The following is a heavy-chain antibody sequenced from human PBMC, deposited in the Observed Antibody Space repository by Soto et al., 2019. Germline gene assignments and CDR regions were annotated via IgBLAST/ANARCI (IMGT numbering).Heavy chain of an antibody. CDR2: INHRGSI. Sequence: QVQLQQWGAGLLKPSETLSLNCAVYGGSFSGYYWSWIRQPPGKGLEWIGEINHRGSINYNPSLKSRVTMPVGTSKNQFSLKLNCVSAADTAVFYGARGSRIGIPATSGRDYYYHGLDVWGQGTAVTVSS. J-gene: IGHJ6*02. CDR1: GGSFSGYY. V-gene: IGHV4-34*01. CDR3: ARGSRIGIPATSGRDYYYHGLDV. D-gene: IGHD2-2*01.